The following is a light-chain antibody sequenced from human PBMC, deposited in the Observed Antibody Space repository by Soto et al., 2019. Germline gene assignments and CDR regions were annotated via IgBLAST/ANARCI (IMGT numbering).Light chain of an antibody. CDR1: QSVSSSY. CDR2: GAS. V-gene: IGKV3D-7*01. Sequence: PGERVTLYCRASQSVSSSYLNSYQQTPGQAPSLLLYGASTIFHGIPACCSGGGSGTAFTIPTSSLQPQDVSAYYCQQYNNRPLTFGGGTKVDIK. J-gene: IGKJ4*01. CDR3: QQYNNRPLT.